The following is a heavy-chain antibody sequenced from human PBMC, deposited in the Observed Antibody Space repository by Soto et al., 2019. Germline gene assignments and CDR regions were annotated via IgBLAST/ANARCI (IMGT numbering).Heavy chain of an antibody. CDR2: IYYSGST. CDR1: GGSISSYY. Sequence: SETLSLTCTVSGGSISSYYWSWIRQPPGKGLEWIGYIYYSGSTNYNPSLKSRVTISVDTSKNQFSLKLSSVTAADTAVYYCARDQHCDGYPYGMDVWGQGTTVTVSS. D-gene: IGHD6-25*01. J-gene: IGHJ6*02. CDR3: ARDQHCDGYPYGMDV. V-gene: IGHV4-59*01.